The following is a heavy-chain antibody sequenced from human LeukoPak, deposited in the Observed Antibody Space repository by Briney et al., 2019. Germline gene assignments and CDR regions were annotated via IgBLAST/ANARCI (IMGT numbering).Heavy chain of an antibody. J-gene: IGHJ5*02. D-gene: IGHD2-15*01. V-gene: IGHV1-24*01. CDR3: ATVRVLQPKYCSGGSCYLPKYNWLDP. CDR1: GYTLTELS. Sequence: ASVKVSCKVSGYTLTELSMHWVRQAPGKGLEWMGGFDPEDGETIYAQKFQGRVTMTEDTSTDTAYMELSSLRSEDTAVYYCATVRVLQPKYCSGGSCYLPKYNWLDPWGQGTLVTVSS. CDR2: FDPEDGET.